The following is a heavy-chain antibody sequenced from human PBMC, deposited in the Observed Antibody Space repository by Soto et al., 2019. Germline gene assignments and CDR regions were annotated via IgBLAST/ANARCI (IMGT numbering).Heavy chain of an antibody. J-gene: IGHJ4*02. Sequence: QVTLKESGPVLVKPTETLTLTCTVSGFSLSNARMGVSWIRQPPGKALEWLAHIFSNDEKSYSTSLKSRLTISKETSKSQVVLTMTNMDPVDTATYYCARTFYSSGWPYYFDYWGQGTLVTVSS. CDR3: ARTFYSSGWPYYFDY. CDR1: GFSLSNARMG. CDR2: IFSNDEK. D-gene: IGHD6-19*01. V-gene: IGHV2-26*01.